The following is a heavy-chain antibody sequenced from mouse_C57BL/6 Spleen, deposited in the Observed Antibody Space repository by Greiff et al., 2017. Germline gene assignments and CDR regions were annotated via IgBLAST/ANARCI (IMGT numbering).Heavy chain of an antibody. J-gene: IGHJ2*01. CDR2: IYPGSGST. Sequence: QVQLQQSGPELVKPGASVKISCKASGYAFSSSWMNWVKQRPGQGLEWIGDIYPGSGSTNYNEKFKSKATLTVDTSSSTAYMQLSSLTSEDSAVYYCARIYYYGSSYGGKNYWGQGTTLTVSS. V-gene: IGHV1-55*01. D-gene: IGHD1-1*01. CDR3: ARIYYYGSSYGGKNY. CDR1: GYAFSSSW.